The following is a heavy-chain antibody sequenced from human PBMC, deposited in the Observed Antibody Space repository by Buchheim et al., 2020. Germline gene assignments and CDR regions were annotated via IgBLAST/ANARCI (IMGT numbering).Heavy chain of an antibody. CDR2: IYYSGNT. Sequence: QVQLQESGPGLVKPSQTLSLTCSVSGGSVSSGDYYWTWVRQSPGKGLEWIAYIYYSGNTVYNPFLKRRLTISVDTSKNQVSLDLRSVNSADAAIYYCARLNCTNNICYNGGSNYGMDVWGQGTT. D-gene: IGHD2-8*01. CDR1: GGSVSSGDYY. J-gene: IGHJ6*02. CDR3: ARLNCTNNICYNGGSNYGMDV. V-gene: IGHV4-30-4*01.